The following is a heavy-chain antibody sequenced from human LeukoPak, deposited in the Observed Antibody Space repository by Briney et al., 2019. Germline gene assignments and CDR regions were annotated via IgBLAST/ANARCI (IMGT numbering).Heavy chain of an antibody. J-gene: IGHJ4*02. CDR3: ARGIGLAVAGAYYFDY. CDR1: GYTFTSYG. V-gene: IGHV1-69*06. CDR2: IIPIFGTA. D-gene: IGHD6-19*01. Sequence: SVKVSCKASGYTFTSYGISWVRQAPGQGLEWMGGIIPIFGTANYAQKFQGRVTITADKSTSTAYMELSSLRSEDTAVYYCARGIGLAVAGAYYFDYWGQGTLVTVSS.